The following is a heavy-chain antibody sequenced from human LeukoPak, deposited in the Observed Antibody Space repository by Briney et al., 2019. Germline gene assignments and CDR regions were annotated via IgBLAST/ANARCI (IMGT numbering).Heavy chain of an antibody. D-gene: IGHD6-19*01. CDR3: ARLSGGTQWLAPFDY. Sequence: SETLSLTCTASGGSISSSSYYWGWIRQPPGKGLEWIGTIYYSGSTYYNASLKRRLTISVDTSKNQFSLKLSSVTAADTAVYYCARLSGGTQWLAPFDYWGQGTLVTVSS. V-gene: IGHV4-39*01. CDR1: GGSISSSSYY. J-gene: IGHJ4*02. CDR2: IYYSGST.